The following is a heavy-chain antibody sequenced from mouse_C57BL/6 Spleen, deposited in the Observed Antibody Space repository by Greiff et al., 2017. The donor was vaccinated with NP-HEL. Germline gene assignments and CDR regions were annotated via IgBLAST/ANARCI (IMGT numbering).Heavy chain of an antibody. CDR2: IDPENGDT. Sequence: VQLQQSGAELVRPGASVKLSCTASGFNIKDDYMHWVKQRPEQGLEWIGWIDPENGDTEYASKFQGKAPITADTSSNTAYLQLSSLTSEDTAVYYCTMVTTGYFDYWGQGTTLTVSS. V-gene: IGHV14-4*01. D-gene: IGHD2-2*01. CDR1: GFNIKDDY. CDR3: TMVTTGYFDY. J-gene: IGHJ2*01.